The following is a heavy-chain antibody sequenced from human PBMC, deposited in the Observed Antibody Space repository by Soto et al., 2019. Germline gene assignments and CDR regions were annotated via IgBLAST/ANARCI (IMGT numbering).Heavy chain of an antibody. CDR3: AKGRGYSSSSNLGY. V-gene: IGHV3-23*01. D-gene: IGHD6-6*01. CDR1: GFTFSSYA. J-gene: IGHJ4*02. Sequence: EVQLLESGGGLVQPGGSLRLSCAASGFTFSSYAMSWVRQAPGKGLEWVSTISGSGGSTYYADSVKGRFTISRDNSKNTLYLQMNSLRAEDTAVYYCAKGRGYSSSSNLGYWGQGTLVTVSS. CDR2: ISGSGGST.